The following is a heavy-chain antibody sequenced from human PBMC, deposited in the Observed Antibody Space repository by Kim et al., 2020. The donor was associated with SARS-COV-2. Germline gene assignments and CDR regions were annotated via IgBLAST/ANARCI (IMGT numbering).Heavy chain of an antibody. D-gene: IGHD6-19*01. V-gene: IGHV4-39*01. Sequence: SETPSLTCTVSGGSISSSSYYWGWIRQPPGKGLEWIGSIYYSGSTYYNPSLKSRVTISVDTSKNQFSLKLSSVTAADTAVYYCARRLGGWRNYGMDVWGQGTTVTVSS. CDR2: IYYSGST. CDR1: GGSISSSSYY. J-gene: IGHJ6*02. CDR3: ARRLGGWRNYGMDV.